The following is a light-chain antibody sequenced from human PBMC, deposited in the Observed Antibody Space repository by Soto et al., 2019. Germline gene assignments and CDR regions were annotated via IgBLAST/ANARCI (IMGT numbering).Light chain of an antibody. J-gene: IGKJ2*01. V-gene: IGKV2-28*01. CDR2: LGF. CDR3: KEGSKAPGP. CDR1: QSLLHSNGHNY. Sequence: DIVMTQSPPSLPVTPGEPASISCRSSQSLLHSNGHNYLDWYLQKPGQSPQLLIYLGFNRASGVPCRVKGRGFSKNFSPKINKGGAGDFWVYFLKEGSKAPGPFGPGTKAEDK.